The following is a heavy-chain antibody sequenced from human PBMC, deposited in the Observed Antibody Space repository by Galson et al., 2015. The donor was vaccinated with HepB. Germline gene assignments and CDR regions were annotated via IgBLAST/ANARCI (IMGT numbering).Heavy chain of an antibody. D-gene: IGHD3-3*01. Sequence: SLRLSCAVSGFTLTTYAMSWVRQAQGKGLEWVAGIRGGGGTTHYADSVKGRFTISRDNSRNILFLQMKSLRVDDTAVYYCAKILEVTSDLWGQGTLVTVSS. J-gene: IGHJ5*02. CDR3: AKILEVTSDL. V-gene: IGHV3-23*01. CDR2: IRGGGGTT. CDR1: GFTLTTYA.